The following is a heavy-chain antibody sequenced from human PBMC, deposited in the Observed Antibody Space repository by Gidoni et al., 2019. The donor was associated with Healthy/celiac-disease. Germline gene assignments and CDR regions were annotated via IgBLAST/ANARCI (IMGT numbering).Heavy chain of an antibody. V-gene: IGHV3-23*01. J-gene: IGHJ4*02. Sequence: EVQLLESGGGLVQPGGSLSLSCAASGFTFSSYAMSWVRQAPGKGLEWVSAISGSGGSTYYADSVKGRFTISRDNSKNTLYLQMNSLRAEDTAVYYCAKDSSFRPENLDYWGQGTLVTVSS. D-gene: IGHD6-6*01. CDR3: AKDSSFRPENLDY. CDR1: GFTFSSYA. CDR2: ISGSGGST.